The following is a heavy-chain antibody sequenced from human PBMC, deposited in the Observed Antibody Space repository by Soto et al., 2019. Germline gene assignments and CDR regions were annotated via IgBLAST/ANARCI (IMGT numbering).Heavy chain of an antibody. CDR3: ARGDSDRYDGNGYLGRH. CDR1: GFTFSSYW. Sequence: EVQLVESGGGLVQPGESLTLSCAASGFTFSSYWMHWVRQAPGKGLVCVSRIKSDGSGTYYADSVKGRLTISRNNANHTLYLQPHSLRVEDTAVYFCARGDSDRYDGNGYLGRHWGQGTLVTVSS. CDR2: IKSDGSGT. D-gene: IGHD3-22*01. J-gene: IGHJ4*02. V-gene: IGHV3-74*01.